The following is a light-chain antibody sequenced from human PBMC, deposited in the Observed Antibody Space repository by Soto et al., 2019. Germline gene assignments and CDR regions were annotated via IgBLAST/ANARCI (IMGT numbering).Light chain of an antibody. CDR1: QSPSGY. CDR2: DAS. J-gene: IGKJ1*01. CDR3: QQGSTWPT. V-gene: IGKV3-11*01. Sequence: EIVLTQSPATLSLSPGERATLSCRASQSPSGYLAWYQQRPGQAPRLLIYDASSRANGIPARFTGSVSGTDFSLTISSLEPEDFAVYYCQQGSTWPTFGQGTRVDIK.